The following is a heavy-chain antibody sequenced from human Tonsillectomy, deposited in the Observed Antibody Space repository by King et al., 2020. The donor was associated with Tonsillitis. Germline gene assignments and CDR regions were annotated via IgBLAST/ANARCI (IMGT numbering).Heavy chain of an antibody. Sequence: VQLVESGGGVVQPERSLRLSCAASGFTFSSYGMHWVRQAPGKGLEWVAVIWYDGSNKYYADSVKGRFTISRDNSKNTLYLQMNSLRAEDTAVYYCARDGYCSSTSCYTSLDYYYGMDVWGQGTTVTVSS. CDR3: ARDGYCSSTSCYTSLDYYYGMDV. V-gene: IGHV3-33*01. J-gene: IGHJ6*02. CDR2: IWYDGSNK. CDR1: GFTFSSYG. D-gene: IGHD2-2*02.